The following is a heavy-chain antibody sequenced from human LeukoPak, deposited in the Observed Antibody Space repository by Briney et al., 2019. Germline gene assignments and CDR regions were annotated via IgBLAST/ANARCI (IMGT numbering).Heavy chain of an antibody. J-gene: IGHJ4*02. D-gene: IGHD2-21*01. CDR1: GGSISSYY. CDR2: IYYSGST. Sequence: SETLSLTCTVSGGSISSYYWTWIRQPPGKGLEWIGYIYYSGSTNYNPSLKSRVTISVDTSKNQFSLKLSSVTAADTAVYYCARGVVIAPQTFDYWGQGTLVTVSS. V-gene: IGHV4-59*01. CDR3: ARGVVIAPQTFDY.